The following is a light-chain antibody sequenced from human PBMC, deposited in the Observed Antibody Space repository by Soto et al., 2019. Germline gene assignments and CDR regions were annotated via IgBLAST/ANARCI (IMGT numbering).Light chain of an antibody. Sequence: QSALTQPASVSGSPGQSITISCTGTSSDVGAYNYVSWYQQHPGKAPKVMIFDVSNRPSGISNRFSGSKSGNTASLTISGLQAEDEADYYCSSYTGSNTRVLGGWTKLTVL. CDR3: SSYTGSNTRV. CDR2: DVS. CDR1: SSDVGAYNY. V-gene: IGLV2-14*03. J-gene: IGLJ3*02.